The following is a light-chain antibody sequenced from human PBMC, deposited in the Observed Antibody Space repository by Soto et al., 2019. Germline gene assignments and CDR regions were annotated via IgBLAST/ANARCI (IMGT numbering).Light chain of an antibody. CDR1: QSVLYSSNNKNY. CDR2: WAS. J-gene: IGKJ1*01. V-gene: IGKV4-1*01. Sequence: DIVLTQSPDSLAVSLGERATINCKSSQSVLYSSNNKNYLAWYQQKPGQPPKLLVYWASTRESGVPDRFSGIGPGTDFTLTISSLQAEDVAVYFCQQYYSSQWTFGQGTKVEIK. CDR3: QQYYSSQWT.